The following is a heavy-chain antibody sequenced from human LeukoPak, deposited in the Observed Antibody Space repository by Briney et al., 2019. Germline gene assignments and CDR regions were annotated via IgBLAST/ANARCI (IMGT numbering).Heavy chain of an antibody. J-gene: IGHJ4*02. Sequence: SVKVSCKASGGTFSSYAISWVRQAPGQGLEWMGGIIPIFGTANYAQKFQGRVTITADESTSTAYMELSSLRSEDTAVYYCARQADFWSGLDYWGQGTLVTVSS. D-gene: IGHD3-3*01. CDR1: GGTFSSYA. CDR3: ARQADFWSGLDY. CDR2: IIPIFGTA. V-gene: IGHV1-69*13.